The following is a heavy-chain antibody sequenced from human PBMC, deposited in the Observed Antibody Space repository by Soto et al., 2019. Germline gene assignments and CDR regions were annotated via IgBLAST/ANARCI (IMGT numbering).Heavy chain of an antibody. CDR1: GFTFSSYG. CDR2: IWYDGSNK. D-gene: IGHD2-15*01. CDR3: ARDKLGYCSGGSCYSDYYYGMDV. J-gene: IGHJ6*02. Sequence: GSLRLSCAASGFTFSSYGMHWVRQAPGKGLEWVAVIWYDGSNKYYADSVKGRFTISRDNSKNTLYLQMNSLRAEDTAVYYCARDKLGYCSGGSCYSDYYYGMDVWGQGTTVTVSS. V-gene: IGHV3-33*01.